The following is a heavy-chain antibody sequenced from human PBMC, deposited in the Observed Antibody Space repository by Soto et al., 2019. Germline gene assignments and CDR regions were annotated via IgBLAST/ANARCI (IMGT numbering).Heavy chain of an antibody. Sequence: QITLKESGPTLVKPTHTLTLTCSFSGFSLSISEVGVAWIRQPPGKALEWLALIYWDDNKNYSPSLKGRAAITKDTSKNQVVLTVANMDPVDTGTYYCPHMRSGGHIGGWHNYYREYWGQGILVTVSS. CDR3: PHMRSGGHIGGWHNYYREY. CDR1: GFSLSISEVG. J-gene: IGHJ4*02. V-gene: IGHV2-5*02. D-gene: IGHD1-1*01. CDR2: IYWDDNK.